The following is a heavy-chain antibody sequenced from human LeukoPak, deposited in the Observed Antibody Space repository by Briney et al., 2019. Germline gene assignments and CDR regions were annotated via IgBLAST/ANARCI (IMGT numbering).Heavy chain of an antibody. D-gene: IGHD3-3*01. CDR3: ARDRQDFWSGEPFDP. CDR1: GFTFDNND. CDR2: IGSAGYT. V-gene: IGHV3-13*01. J-gene: IGHJ5*02. Sequence: GGSLRLSCEVSGFTFDNNDMHWVRQTTGKGLEWVSAIGSAGYTYYADSVKGRFTISRDNAKNSLCLQMNSLRAEDTAVYYCARDRQDFWSGEPFDPWGQGTLVTVSS.